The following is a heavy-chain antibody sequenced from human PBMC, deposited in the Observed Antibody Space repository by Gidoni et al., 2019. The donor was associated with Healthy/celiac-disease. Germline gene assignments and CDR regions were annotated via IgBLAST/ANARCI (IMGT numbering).Heavy chain of an antibody. J-gene: IGHJ5*02. CDR2: IRSKAYGGTT. CDR1: GFTFGDYA. Sequence: EVQLVESGGGLVQPGRSLRLSCTASGFTFGDYAMSWFRQAPGKGLEWVGFIRSKAYGGTTEYAASVKGRFNISREDSKSIAYLQMNSLKTEDTAVYYCTRDSLPLPIAVNWFDPWGQGTLVTVSS. D-gene: IGHD6-19*01. V-gene: IGHV3-49*03. CDR3: TRDSLPLPIAVNWFDP.